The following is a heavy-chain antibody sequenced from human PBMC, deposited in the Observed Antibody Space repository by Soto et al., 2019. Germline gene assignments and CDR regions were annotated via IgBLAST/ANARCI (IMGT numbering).Heavy chain of an antibody. CDR3: ARAGSGGGNWFDP. CDR1: GFTFSSYS. CDR2: ISSSSSYI. V-gene: IGHV3-21*01. J-gene: IGHJ5*02. Sequence: EVQLVESGGGLVKPGGSLRLSCAASGFTFSSYSMNWVRQAPGKGLEWVSSISSSSSYIYYADSVKGRFTISRDNAKNSLYLQMNSLRAEDTAVYYCARAGSGGGNWFDPWGQGTLDTVSS. D-gene: IGHD2-15*01.